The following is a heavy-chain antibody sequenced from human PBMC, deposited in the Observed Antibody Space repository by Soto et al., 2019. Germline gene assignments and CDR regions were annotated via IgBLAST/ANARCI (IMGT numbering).Heavy chain of an antibody. J-gene: IGHJ4*02. CDR1: GFSLSTSGVG. Sequence: QITLKESGPALVTPTQTLTLTCSFSGFSLSTSGVGVGWIRQPPGKALEWLALIYWDDDKRYNPSLKSRLTISKDTSRDQVVLTMTNMDPMDTATYYCAHRRARNPGWSEGLFDFWGQGTLVTVSS. CDR2: IYWDDDK. D-gene: IGHD6-19*01. CDR3: AHRRARNPGWSEGLFDF. V-gene: IGHV2-5*02.